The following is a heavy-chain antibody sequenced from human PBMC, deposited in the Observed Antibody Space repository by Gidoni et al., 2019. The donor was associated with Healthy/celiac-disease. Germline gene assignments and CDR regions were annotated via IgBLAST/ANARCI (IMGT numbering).Heavy chain of an antibody. V-gene: IGHV3-11*01. D-gene: IGHD2-8*02. CDR1: VFTFTDYQ. J-gene: IGHJ4*02. Sequence: QVQLVESGGGLVKPGGSLRLSCRTSVFTFTDYQMSWIRQAPGKGLEWVAYITSFGSAIYYADSVKGRFTISRDNAKKSVYLQMNTLGAEDTAVYYCARSPPYGREYWDFWGQGALVTVSS. CDR2: ITSFGSAI. CDR3: ARSPPYGREYWDF.